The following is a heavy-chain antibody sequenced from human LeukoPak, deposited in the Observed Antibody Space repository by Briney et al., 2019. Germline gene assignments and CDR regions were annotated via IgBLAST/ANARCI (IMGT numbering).Heavy chain of an antibody. CDR2: ISSSSSTI. V-gene: IGHV3-48*01. Sequence: GGSLRLSCAASGFTFSSYSMNWVRQAPGKGLEWVSYISSSSSTIYYADSVKGRFTISRDNAKNSLYLQMNSLRAEDTAVYYCAKGRRPYYETDWFDPWGQGTLVTVSS. CDR1: GFTFSSYS. CDR3: AKGRRPYYETDWFDP. J-gene: IGHJ5*02. D-gene: IGHD3-22*01.